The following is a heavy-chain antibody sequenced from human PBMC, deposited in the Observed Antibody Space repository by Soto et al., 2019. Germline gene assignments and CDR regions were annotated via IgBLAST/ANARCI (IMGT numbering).Heavy chain of an antibody. CDR1: GFTFHTYV. D-gene: IGHD1-7*01. J-gene: IGHJ6*02. V-gene: IGHV3-23*01. CDR2: ISASGDST. Sequence: GGSLRLSCVASGFTFHTYVMNWVRQAPGKGLEWVSSISASGDSTFYPDSLKGRFTISRDNSKDTIYLQMSNLRADDTAIYYCSKGIGTTRLYSMDAWGQGTTVTVSS. CDR3: SKGIGTTRLYSMDA.